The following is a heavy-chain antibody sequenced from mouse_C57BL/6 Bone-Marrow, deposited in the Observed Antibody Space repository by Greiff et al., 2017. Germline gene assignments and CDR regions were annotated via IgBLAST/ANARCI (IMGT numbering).Heavy chain of an antibody. V-gene: IGHV1-82*01. CDR2: IYPGDGDT. Sequence: QVQLQQSGPELVKPGASVKISCKASGYAFSSSWMNWVKQRPGKGLEWIGRIYPGDGDTNYNGKFKGKATLTADKSSSTAYMQLSSLTSEDSAVYFCARCAPYYGSSFAYWGQGTLVTVSA. CDR1: GYAFSSSW. CDR3: ARCAPYYGSSFAY. D-gene: IGHD1-1*01. J-gene: IGHJ3*01.